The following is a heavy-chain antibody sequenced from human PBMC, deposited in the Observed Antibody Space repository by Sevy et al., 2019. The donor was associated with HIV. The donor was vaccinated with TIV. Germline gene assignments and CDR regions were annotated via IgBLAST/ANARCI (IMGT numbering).Heavy chain of an antibody. D-gene: IGHD4-17*01. CDR2: ISWDGGST. CDR3: AKDKHGDYYYYGMDV. Sequence: GGSLRLSCAASGFTFDDYAMHWVRQAPGKGLEWVSLISWDGGSTYYADSVKGRFTISRDNSKNSLYLQMNSLRAEDTALYYCAKDKHGDYYYYGMDVWGQGTTVTVSS. J-gene: IGHJ6*02. CDR1: GFTFDDYA. V-gene: IGHV3-43D*03.